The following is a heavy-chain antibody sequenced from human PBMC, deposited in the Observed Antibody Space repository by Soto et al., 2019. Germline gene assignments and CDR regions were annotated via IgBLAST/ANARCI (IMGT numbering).Heavy chain of an antibody. D-gene: IGHD2-15*01. J-gene: IGHJ4*02. CDR3: ARVEGANCSGGSCWGEFDY. Sequence: TSETLSLTCTVSGGSISSYYWSWIRPPAGKGLEWIGRIYTSGSTNYNPSLKSRVTMSVDTSKNQFSLKLSSVTAADTAVYYCARVEGANCSGGSCWGEFDYWGQGTLVTVSS. V-gene: IGHV4-4*07. CDR2: IYTSGST. CDR1: GGSISSYY.